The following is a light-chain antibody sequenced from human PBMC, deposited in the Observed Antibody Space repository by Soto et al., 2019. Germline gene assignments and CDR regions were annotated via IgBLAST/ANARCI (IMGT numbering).Light chain of an antibody. Sequence: IVLTQSPDSLTVSLGERATINCKSSQSLYDTSKRFSFLSWYQQKPGQPPKLLMFWASSRESGVPDRFSGSESGTDFTLTITNLQAEDVAVYYCQQYYTNPPTFGQGTKLAIK. J-gene: IGKJ2*01. V-gene: IGKV4-1*01. CDR1: QSLYDTSKRFSF. CDR2: WAS. CDR3: QQYYTNPPT.